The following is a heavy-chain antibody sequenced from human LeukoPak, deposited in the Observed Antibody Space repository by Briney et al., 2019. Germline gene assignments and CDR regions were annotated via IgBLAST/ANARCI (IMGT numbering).Heavy chain of an antibody. CDR2: INHSGSS. J-gene: IGHJ5*02. Sequence: PSETLSLTCAVYGGSFSGYYWSWIRQPPGKGLEWIGEINHSGSSNYNPSLKSRVTISVDTSKNQFSLKLRSVTAADTAVYYCAREGGYRTNTSCSLEWFDPWGQGTLVTVSS. D-gene: IGHD2-2*01. CDR3: AREGGYRTNTSCSLEWFDP. V-gene: IGHV4-34*01. CDR1: GGSFSGYY.